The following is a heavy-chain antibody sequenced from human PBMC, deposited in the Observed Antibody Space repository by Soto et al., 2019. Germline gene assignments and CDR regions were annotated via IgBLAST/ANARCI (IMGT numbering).Heavy chain of an antibody. CDR1: GYTFTSYA. CDR2: INAGNGNT. Sequence: ASVNVSCKASGYTFTSYAMHWVRQAPGQRLEWMGWINAGNGNTKYSQKFQGRVTITRDTSASTAYMELSSLRSEDTAVYYCARHPPEGDYSNFFNWFDPWGQGTLVTVS. D-gene: IGHD4-4*01. V-gene: IGHV1-3*01. J-gene: IGHJ5*02. CDR3: ARHPPEGDYSNFFNWFDP.